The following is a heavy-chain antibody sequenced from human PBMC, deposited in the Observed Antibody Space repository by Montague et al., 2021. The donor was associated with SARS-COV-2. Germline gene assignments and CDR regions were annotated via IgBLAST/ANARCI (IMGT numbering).Heavy chain of an antibody. Sequence: SETLFLTCTVSGGSISSSNYYWGWIRQPPGKGLEWIGNMYYSGSTYYNPSLKSRATISIDTSKNQFSLKLSSVTAADTAVYCCARDDIVLQGVTKGMDVWGQGTTVTVSS. CDR3: ARDDIVLQGVTKGMDV. V-gene: IGHV4-39*07. D-gene: IGHD3-10*01. CDR1: GGSISSSNYY. J-gene: IGHJ6*02. CDR2: MYYSGST.